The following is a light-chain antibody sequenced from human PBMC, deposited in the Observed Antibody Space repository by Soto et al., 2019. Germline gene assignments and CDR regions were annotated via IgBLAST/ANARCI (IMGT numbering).Light chain of an antibody. Sequence: EIVMTQSPATLSVSPGESASLSCRASQSVGSNLAWYHQKPGQAPRLLIFDASTRAIDIPVRFSGTGSGTEFILTISSLQSEDFGVYYCQQHDNRPPWTFGQGTKVEIK. CDR3: QQHDNRPPWT. J-gene: IGKJ1*01. V-gene: IGKV3-15*01. CDR1: QSVGSN. CDR2: DAS.